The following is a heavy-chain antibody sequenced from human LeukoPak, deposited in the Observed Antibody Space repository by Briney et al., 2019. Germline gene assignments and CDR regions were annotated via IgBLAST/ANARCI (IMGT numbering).Heavy chain of an antibody. CDR3: ARHWDRIRGYRVGHY. CDR1: GCTFSNYW. V-gene: IGHV3-7*01. Sequence: GGALRLSCAASGCTFSNYWRNWVRPAPGKGGEGVGTIKEYGSGKYFVGSVRDRFTISRDNAKNSLYLQLNRLRDEGMGVYYCARHWDRIRGYRVGHYWGEGTLVTVSS. J-gene: IGHJ4*02. D-gene: IGHD6-25*01. CDR2: IKEYGSGK.